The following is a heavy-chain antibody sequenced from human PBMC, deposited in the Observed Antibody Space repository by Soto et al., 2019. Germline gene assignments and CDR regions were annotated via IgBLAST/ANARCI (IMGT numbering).Heavy chain of an antibody. CDR3: AKGRGYCMSTSCYVGSDY. CDR1: GFTFIYYW. CDR2: IHSDGSST. D-gene: IGHD2-2*01. J-gene: IGHJ4*02. V-gene: IGHV3-74*01. Sequence: PGWSLRLSCAASGFTFIYYWMHWVRQAPGQGLVWVSRIHSDGSSTTYADSVKGRFTISRDNSKNTLYLQMNSLRAEDTAVYYCAKGRGYCMSTSCYVGSDYWGQGTLVTAPQ.